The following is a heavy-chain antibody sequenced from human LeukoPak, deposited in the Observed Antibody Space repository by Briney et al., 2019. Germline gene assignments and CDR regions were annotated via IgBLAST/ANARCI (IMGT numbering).Heavy chain of an antibody. CDR2: IYYRGST. V-gene: IGHV4-59*01. CDR1: GGSINNYY. CDR3: ARGGDYGDLRYFDY. Sequence: SETLSLTRTVSGGSINNYYWSWIRQPPGKGLEWIGYIYYRGSTNYNPSLKSRVTFSVDTSKNQFSLKLNSVTAADTAVYYCARGGDYGDLRYFDYWGQGTLVTVSS. D-gene: IGHD4-17*01. J-gene: IGHJ4*02.